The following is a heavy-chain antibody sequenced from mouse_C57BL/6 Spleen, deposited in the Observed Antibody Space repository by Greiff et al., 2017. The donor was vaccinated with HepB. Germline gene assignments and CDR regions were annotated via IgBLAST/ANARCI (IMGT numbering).Heavy chain of an antibody. D-gene: IGHD1-1*01. CDR2: ISYDGSN. Sequence: VQLQQSGPGLVKPSQSLSLTCSVTGYSITSGYYWNWIRQFPGNKLEWMGYISYDGSNNYNPSLKNRISITRDTSKNQFFLKLNSVTTEDTATYYCARDVLRSEGFAYWGQGTLVTVSA. CDR3: ARDVLRSEGFAY. V-gene: IGHV3-6*01. J-gene: IGHJ3*01. CDR1: GYSITSGYY.